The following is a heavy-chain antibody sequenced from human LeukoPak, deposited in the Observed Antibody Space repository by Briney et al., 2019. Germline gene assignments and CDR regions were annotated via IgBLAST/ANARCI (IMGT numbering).Heavy chain of an antibody. Sequence: GGSLRLSCAASGFTFSSYAMHWVRQAPGKGLEYVSAISSNGGSTYYANSVKGRFTISRDNSKNTLYLQMGSLRAEDMAVYYCARGNYDFWSGSYYFDYWGQGTLVTVSS. D-gene: IGHD3-3*01. CDR1: GFTFSSYA. CDR3: ARGNYDFWSGSYYFDY. J-gene: IGHJ4*02. CDR2: ISSNGGST. V-gene: IGHV3-64*01.